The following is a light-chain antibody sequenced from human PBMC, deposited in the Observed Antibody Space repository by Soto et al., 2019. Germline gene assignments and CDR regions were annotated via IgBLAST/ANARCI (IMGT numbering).Light chain of an antibody. J-gene: IGKJ5*01. V-gene: IGKV3-20*01. CDR1: QSVSCRY. CDR2: DAS. Sequence: EIVLTQSPGTLALSPGERATLSCRASQSVSCRYLAWYQQKPGQAPRLRIHDASSRATGIPDRFSGTKSGTDFTLTIRRLETEDAAVYYCQQYGSSTITFGQGTRLEIK. CDR3: QQYGSSTIT.